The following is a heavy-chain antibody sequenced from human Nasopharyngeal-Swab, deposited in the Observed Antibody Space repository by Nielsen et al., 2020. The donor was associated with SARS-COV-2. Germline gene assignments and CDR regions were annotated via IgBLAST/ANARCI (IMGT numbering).Heavy chain of an antibody. V-gene: IGHV1-8*01. D-gene: IGHD3-22*01. Sequence: WVRQAPGQGLEWMGGMNPNSGNTGYAQKFQGRVTMTRNTSISTAYMELSSLRSEDTAVYYCARSDSSGYYLYYYGMDVWGQGTTVTVSS. CDR3: ARSDSSGYYLYYYGMDV. J-gene: IGHJ6*02. CDR2: MNPNSGNT.